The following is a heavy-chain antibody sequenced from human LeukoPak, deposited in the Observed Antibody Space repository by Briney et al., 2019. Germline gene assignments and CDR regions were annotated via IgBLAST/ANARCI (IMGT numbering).Heavy chain of an antibody. J-gene: IGHJ6*03. CDR2: INPDESTK. CDR3: ARAAYSDEGMDV. D-gene: IGHD2-15*01. Sequence: GGSLRLSCVASGFTFSSYWMNWVRQAPGKGLEWVANINPDESTKNYADSVKGRFTISRDNAKHSLYLQMNSLRAEETAVYYCARAAYSDEGMDVWGRGTTVTVSS. CDR1: GFTFSSYW. V-gene: IGHV3-7*01.